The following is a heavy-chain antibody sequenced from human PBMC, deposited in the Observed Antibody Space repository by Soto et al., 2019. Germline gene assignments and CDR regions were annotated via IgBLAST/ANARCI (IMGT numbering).Heavy chain of an antibody. D-gene: IGHD7-27*01. J-gene: IGHJ2*01. CDR3: AKRIWGGWYFDL. CDR1: GFTFSSYA. CDR2: ISGSGGST. V-gene: IGHV3-23*01. Sequence: EVQLLESGGGLVQPGGSLRLSCAASGFTFSSYAMSWVRQAPGKGLEWVSVISGSGGSTYYADSVKGRFTISRDNSKTTLYLQMSSLRAEDTAVYSCAKRIWGGWYFDLWGRGTLVTVSS.